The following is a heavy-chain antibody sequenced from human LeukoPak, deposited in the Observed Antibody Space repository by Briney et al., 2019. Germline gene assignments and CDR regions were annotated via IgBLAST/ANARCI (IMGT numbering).Heavy chain of an antibody. Sequence: GGSLRLSCAASGFTFSSYSMNWVRQAPGKGLEWVSSISSSSGYIYYADSVKGRFTISRDNAKNSLYLQMNSLRAEDTAVYYCAGSGYSSPWGQGTLVTVSS. V-gene: IGHV3-21*01. CDR2: ISSSSGYI. CDR1: GFTFSSYS. CDR3: AGSGYSSP. D-gene: IGHD6-13*01. J-gene: IGHJ5*02.